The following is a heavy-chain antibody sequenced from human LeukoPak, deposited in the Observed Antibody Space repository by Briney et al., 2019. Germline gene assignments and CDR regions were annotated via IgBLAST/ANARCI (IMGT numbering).Heavy chain of an antibody. CDR1: GFTFSSYS. CDR3: ARDVDTAMVTDY. D-gene: IGHD5-18*01. J-gene: IGHJ4*02. CDR2: ISSSSSYI. Sequence: PGGSLRPSCAASGFTFSSYSMNWVRRAPGKGLEWVSSISSSSSYIYYADSVKGRFTISRDNAKNSLYLQMNSLRAEDTAVYYCARDVDTAMVTDYWGQGTLVTVSS. V-gene: IGHV3-21*01.